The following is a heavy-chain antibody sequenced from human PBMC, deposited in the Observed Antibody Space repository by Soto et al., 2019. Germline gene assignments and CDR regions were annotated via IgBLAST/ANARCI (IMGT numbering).Heavy chain of an antibody. D-gene: IGHD6-13*01. J-gene: IGHJ5*02. CDR3: AKDPYSSSFGWFDP. V-gene: IGHV3-9*01. CDR2: ISWNSGSI. Sequence: EAQLVESGGGLVQPGRSLRLSCAASGFTFDDYAMHWVRQAPGKGLEWVSGISWNSGSIGYADSVKGRFTISRDNAKNSLYLQMNSLRAEDTALYYCAKDPYSSSFGWFDPWGQGTLVTVSS. CDR1: GFTFDDYA.